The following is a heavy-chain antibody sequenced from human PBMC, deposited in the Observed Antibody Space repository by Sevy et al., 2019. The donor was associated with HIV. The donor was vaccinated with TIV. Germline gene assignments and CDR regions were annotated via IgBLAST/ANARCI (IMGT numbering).Heavy chain of an antibody. CDR3: ARVDANYDKGFDP. Sequence: GGSLRLSCEASGFTFSSYEMNWVRRAPGKGLEWVSYISSSGTTIKYADSEKGRFTISRDNAKNSLYMQMNSLRAEDTAVYYSARVDANYDKGFDPWGQGTLVTVSS. CDR1: GFTFSSYE. CDR2: ISSSGTTI. J-gene: IGHJ5*02. D-gene: IGHD3-22*01. V-gene: IGHV3-48*03.